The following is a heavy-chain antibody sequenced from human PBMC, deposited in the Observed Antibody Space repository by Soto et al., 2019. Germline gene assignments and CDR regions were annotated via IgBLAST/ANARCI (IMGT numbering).Heavy chain of an antibody. J-gene: IGHJ6*02. V-gene: IGHV3-21*01. CDR1: GFTFSSYS. CDR2: ISSSSSYI. CDR3: ARDRHGGLYYYYGMDV. Sequence: PGGSLRLSCAASGFTFSSYSMNWVRQAPGKGLEWVSSISSSSSYIYYADSVKGRFTISRDNAKNSLYLQMNSLRAEDTAVYYCARDRHGGLYYYYGMDVWGQGTTVTVSS. D-gene: IGHD2-15*01.